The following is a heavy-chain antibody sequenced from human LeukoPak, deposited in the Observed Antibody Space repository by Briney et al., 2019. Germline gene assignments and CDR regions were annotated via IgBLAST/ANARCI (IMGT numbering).Heavy chain of an antibody. J-gene: IGHJ3*02. CDR3: ARDASYYEHAFDI. CDR1: SYTFTSSG. Sequence: ASVKVSCKASSYTFTSSGISWVRQAPGQGLEWMGWISAYNGNTNYAQNLQGRVTMTTDTSTSTAYMELRSLRSDDTAVYYCARDASYYEHAFDIWGQGTMVTVSS. CDR2: ISAYNGNT. D-gene: IGHD3-22*01. V-gene: IGHV1-18*01.